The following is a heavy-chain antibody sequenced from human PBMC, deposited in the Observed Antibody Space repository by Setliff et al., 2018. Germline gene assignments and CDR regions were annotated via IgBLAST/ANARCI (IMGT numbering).Heavy chain of an antibody. CDR1: GGSISSYY. Sequence: SETLSLTCTVSGGSISSYYWSWIRQPAGKGLEWVGRIYTSGSTNYNPSLKSRVTISVDKSKNQFSLKLSSVTAADTAVYYCARVFSLNAFDIWGQGTMVTVSS. CDR3: ARVFSLNAFDI. CDR2: IYTSGST. J-gene: IGHJ3*02. V-gene: IGHV4-4*07.